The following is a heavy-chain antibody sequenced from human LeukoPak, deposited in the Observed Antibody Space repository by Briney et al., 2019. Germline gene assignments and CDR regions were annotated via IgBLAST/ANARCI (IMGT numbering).Heavy chain of an antibody. CDR3: ASLGDWLSLEY. D-gene: IGHD3/OR15-3a*01. CDR1: GGSISSYY. V-gene: IGHV4-4*07. CDR2: IYTSGST. Sequence: TSETLSLTCTVSGGSISSYYWSWIRQPAGKGLEWIGRIYTSGSTNYNPSLKSRVTMSVDTSKNQLSLKLSSVTAADTAVYYCASLGDWLSLEYWGQGTLVTVSS. J-gene: IGHJ4*02.